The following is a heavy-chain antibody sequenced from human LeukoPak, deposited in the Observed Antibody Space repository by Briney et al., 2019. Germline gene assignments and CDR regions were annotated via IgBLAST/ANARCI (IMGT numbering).Heavy chain of an antibody. V-gene: IGHV4-34*01. CDR2: INHSGST. J-gene: IGHJ5*02. Sequence: ASETLSLTCAVYGGSFSGYYWSWIRQPPGKGLEWIGEINHSGSTNYNPSLKRRVTISVDTSKNQFSLKLSSVTAADTAVYYCARRPAPGYYGSGSTPLRGWFDPWGQGTLVTVSS. CDR1: GGSFSGYY. D-gene: IGHD3-10*01. CDR3: ARRPAPGYYGSGSTPLRGWFDP.